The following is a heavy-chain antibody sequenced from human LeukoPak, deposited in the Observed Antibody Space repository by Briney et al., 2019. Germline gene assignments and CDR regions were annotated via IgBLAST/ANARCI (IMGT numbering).Heavy chain of an antibody. V-gene: IGHV3-21*01. J-gene: IGHJ4*02. CDR1: GFTFSSYS. CDR3: ARDRRYSSSSDY. CDR2: ISSSSSYI. D-gene: IGHD6-13*01. Sequence: GGSLRISCAASGFTFSSYSMNWVRQAPGKGLEWVSSISSSSSYIYYADSVKGRFTISRDNAKNSLYLQMNSLRAEDTAVYYCARDRRYSSSSDYWGQGTLVTVSS.